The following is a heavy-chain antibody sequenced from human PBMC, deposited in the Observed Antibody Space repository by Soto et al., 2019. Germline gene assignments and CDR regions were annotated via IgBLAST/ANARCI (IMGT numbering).Heavy chain of an antibody. CDR1: GGSISSGGYY. J-gene: IGHJ4*02. V-gene: IGHV4-31*03. D-gene: IGHD3-16*01. CDR3: ARGGGLMHLFDY. Sequence: QVQLQESGPGLVKPSQILSLACTVSGGSISSGGYYWSWIRQHPGKGLEWIGYIYYSGSTYYNPSLKSRVTISVDSSKNQFSLKLSSVTAADTAVYYCARGGGLMHLFDYWGQGTLVTVSS. CDR2: IYYSGST.